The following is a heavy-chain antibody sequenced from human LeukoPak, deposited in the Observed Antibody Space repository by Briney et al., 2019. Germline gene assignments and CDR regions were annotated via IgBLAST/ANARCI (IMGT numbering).Heavy chain of an antibody. J-gene: IGHJ4*02. CDR1: GGTFSSYT. D-gene: IGHD3-22*01. CDR3: AREGYYYDSSGYPRLDY. Sequence: SVKVSGKASGGTFSSYTISWVGQAPGQGLEWMGRIIPILGIANYAQKFQGRVTITADKSTSTAYMELSSLRSEDTAVYYCAREGYYYDSSGYPRLDYWGQGTLVTVSS. CDR2: IIPILGIA. V-gene: IGHV1-69*04.